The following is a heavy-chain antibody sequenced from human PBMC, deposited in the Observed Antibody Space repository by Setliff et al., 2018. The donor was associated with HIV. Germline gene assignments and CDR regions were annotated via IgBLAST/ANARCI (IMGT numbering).Heavy chain of an antibody. CDR2: INPNSGGT. J-gene: IGHJ4*02. D-gene: IGHD6-6*01. Sequence: GASVKVSCKASGYTFTGYYLHWVRQAPGQGPEWMRWINPNSGGTNYAQKFQGRVTMTRATSISTAYMELSRLRSDDAAVYYCAREATVAARLGFDYWGQGARVTVS. V-gene: IGHV1-2*02. CDR1: GYTFTGYY. CDR3: AREATVAARLGFDY.